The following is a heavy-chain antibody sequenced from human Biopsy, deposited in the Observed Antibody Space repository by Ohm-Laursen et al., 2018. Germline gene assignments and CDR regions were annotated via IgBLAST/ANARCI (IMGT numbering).Heavy chain of an antibody. CDR2: TYISGRT. V-gene: IGHV4-4*07. CDR1: GASVSTDY. J-gene: IGHJ5*02. Sequence: SETLSLTWSVSGASVSTDYWSWIRQPAGKGLEWIGRTYISGRTDYNPSLKSRVIVSVDTSMNQISLRLTSVTAADTGVYYCARERGVPTVSRFDPWGQGTLVSVSS. CDR3: ARERGVPTVSRFDP. D-gene: IGHD3-10*01.